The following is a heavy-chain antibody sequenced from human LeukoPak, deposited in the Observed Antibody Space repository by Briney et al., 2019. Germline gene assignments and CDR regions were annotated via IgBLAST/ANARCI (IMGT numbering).Heavy chain of an antibody. CDR1: GFTFSSYA. Sequence: PGGSLRLSCAASGFTFSSYAMSWVRQAPGKGLEWVSAISGSGGSTYYADSVKGRFTISRDNSKNTLYLQMNSLRAEDTAVYYCAKGTYDYVWGSYRPFDYWGQGTLVTVSS. V-gene: IGHV3-23*01. D-gene: IGHD3-16*02. J-gene: IGHJ4*02. CDR3: AKGTYDYVWGSYRPFDY. CDR2: ISGSGGST.